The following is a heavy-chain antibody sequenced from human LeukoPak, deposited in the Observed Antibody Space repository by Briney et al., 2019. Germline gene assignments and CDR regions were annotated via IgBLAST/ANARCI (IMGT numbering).Heavy chain of an antibody. CDR3: AKDIQYSSSSIDY. CDR1: GFTFDDYA. V-gene: IGHV3-9*01. J-gene: IGHJ4*02. Sequence: PSGRSLRLSCAASGFTFDDYAMHWVRQAPGKGLEWVSGISWNCGSIGYADSVKGRFTISRDNAKNSLYLQMNSLRAEDTALYYCAKDIQYSSSSIDYWGQGTLVTVSS. D-gene: IGHD6-13*01. CDR2: ISWNCGSI.